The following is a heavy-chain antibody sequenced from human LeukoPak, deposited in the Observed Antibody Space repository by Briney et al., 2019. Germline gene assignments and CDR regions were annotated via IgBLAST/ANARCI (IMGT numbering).Heavy chain of an antibody. D-gene: IGHD2-15*01. J-gene: IGHJ4*02. CDR3: ARGLYCSGGSCRFDY. CDR1: GYSFTSSW. V-gene: IGHV5-51*01. Sequence: GESLKISCEGSGYSFTSSWIGWVRQMPGKGLEWVGIIYPGDFDIRYSPSFQGQVTISADKSITTAYLQWSSLKASDTAIYYCARGLYCSGGSCRFDYWGQGTLVTVSS. CDR2: IYPGDFDI.